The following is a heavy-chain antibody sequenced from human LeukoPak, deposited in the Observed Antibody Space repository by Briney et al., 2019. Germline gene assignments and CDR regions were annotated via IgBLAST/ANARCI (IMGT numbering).Heavy chain of an antibody. CDR1: GFTFSNAW. D-gene: IGHD5-18*01. CDR2: IRSTTNGGTT. CDR3: ATEGYNYGYHGMDV. J-gene: IGHJ6*02. Sequence: GGSLRLSCAASGFTFSNAWMSWVRQAPGKGLEWVGRIRSTTNGGTTDYAAPVKGRFTISRDDSKNTLYLQMNSRKTEDTAVYYCATEGYNYGYHGMDVWGQGTTVTVSS. V-gene: IGHV3-15*01.